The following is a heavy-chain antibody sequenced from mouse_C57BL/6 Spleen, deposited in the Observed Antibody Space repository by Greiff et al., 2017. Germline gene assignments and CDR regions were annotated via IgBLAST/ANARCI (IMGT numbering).Heavy chain of an antibody. Sequence: QVQLQQPGAELVRPGSSVKLSCKASGYTFTSYWMHWVKQRPIQGLEWIGNIDPSDSETHYNQKFKDKATLTVDKSSSTAYMQLSSLTSEDSAVYYCARYLGSSHWYCDVWGTGTTVTVSS. D-gene: IGHD1-1*01. J-gene: IGHJ1*03. CDR3: ARYLGSSHWYCDV. V-gene: IGHV1-52*01. CDR1: GYTFTSYW. CDR2: IDPSDSET.